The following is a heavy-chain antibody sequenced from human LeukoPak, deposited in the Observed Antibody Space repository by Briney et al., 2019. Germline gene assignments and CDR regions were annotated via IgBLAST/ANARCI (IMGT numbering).Heavy chain of an antibody. CDR2: FDPEDGET. CDR3: ARMHYYDSGGSNWFDP. D-gene: IGHD3-10*01. Sequence: ASVKVSCKVSGYTLTELSMHWVRQAPGKGLEWRGGFDPEDGETIYAQKFQGRVTMTEDTSTDTAYMELSSLRSEDTAVYYCARMHYYDSGGSNWFDPWGQGTLVTVSS. V-gene: IGHV1-24*01. J-gene: IGHJ5*02. CDR1: GYTLTELS.